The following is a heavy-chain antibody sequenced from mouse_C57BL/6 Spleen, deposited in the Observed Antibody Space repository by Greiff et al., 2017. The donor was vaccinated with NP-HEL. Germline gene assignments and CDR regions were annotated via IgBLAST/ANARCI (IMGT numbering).Heavy chain of an antibody. J-gene: IGHJ3*01. CDR3: VREDYGSSLSFAY. D-gene: IGHD1-1*01. V-gene: IGHV14-2*01. CDR2: IDPEDGET. Sequence: EVKLVESGAELVKPGASVKLSCTASGFNIKDYYMHWVKQRTEQGLEWIARIDPEDGETTSAPTFKGKATLTADTSSNTAYLQLSSLTSEDTAVYYCVREDYGSSLSFAYWGQGTLVTVSA. CDR1: GFNIKDYY.